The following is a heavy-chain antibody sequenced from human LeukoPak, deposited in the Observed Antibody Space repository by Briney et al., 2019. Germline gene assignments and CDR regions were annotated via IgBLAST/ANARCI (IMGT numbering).Heavy chain of an antibody. J-gene: IGHJ4*02. V-gene: IGHV3-66*01. CDR1: GFTVSGNY. CDR2: IYGGDTT. D-gene: IGHD6-19*01. CDR3: ARGSQWLEL. Sequence: GGSLRLSCAASGFTVSGNYMSWVRQAPGKGLEWVSVIYGGDTTYYADPVKGRFTVSRDNSKNALYLQMNSLRAEDTAVYYCARGSQWLELWGQGTLVTVSS.